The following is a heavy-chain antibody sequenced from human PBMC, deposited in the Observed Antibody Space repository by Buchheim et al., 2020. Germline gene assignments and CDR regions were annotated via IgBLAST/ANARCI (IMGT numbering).Heavy chain of an antibody. J-gene: IGHJ6*03. CDR3: ASSAFPFYYYYMDV. CDR1: GFTFSSYW. V-gene: IGHV3-7*01. CDR2: IKQDGSEK. D-gene: IGHD3-10*01. Sequence: EVQLVESGGGLVQPGGSLRLSCAASGFTFSSYWMSWVRQAPGKGLEWVANIKQDGSEKYYVDSVKGRFTISRDNAENSLYLQMNSLRAEDTAVYYCASSAFPFYYYYMDVWGKGTT.